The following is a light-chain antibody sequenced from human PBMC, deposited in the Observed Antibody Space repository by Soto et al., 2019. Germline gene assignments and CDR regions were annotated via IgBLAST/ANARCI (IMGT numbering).Light chain of an antibody. CDR1: QSIITY. V-gene: IGKV1-39*01. CDR2: SAS. J-gene: IGKJ2*02. Sequence: DIQMTQSPSSLSASVGDRVTISCRASQSIITYLNWYQQKPGKAPKFLIYSASSLQSGVPSRFSGSGSETDFTLTISSLQPEDFATYYWQQSYSTPCTFGQGTKLEIK. CDR3: QQSYSTPCT.